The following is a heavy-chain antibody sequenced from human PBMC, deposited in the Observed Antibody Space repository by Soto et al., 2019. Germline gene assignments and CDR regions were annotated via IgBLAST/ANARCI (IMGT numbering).Heavy chain of an antibody. D-gene: IGHD2-8*01. J-gene: IGHJ6*03. Sequence: SETLSLTCAVYGGSFSGYYWSWIRQPPGKGLEWIGEINHSGSTNYNPSLKSRVTISVDTSKNQFSLKLSSVTAADTAVYYCARARRNGRHYYYYMDVWGKGTTVTVSS. CDR3: ARARRNGRHYYYYMDV. V-gene: IGHV4-34*01. CDR2: INHSGST. CDR1: GGSFSGYY.